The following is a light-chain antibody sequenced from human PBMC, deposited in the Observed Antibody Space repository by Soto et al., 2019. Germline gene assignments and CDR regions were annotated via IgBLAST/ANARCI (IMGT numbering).Light chain of an antibody. V-gene: IGLV2-14*01. Sequence: QSVLTQPASVSGSPGQSITISCTGTSSDVGGYNFVSWYQQYPGKAPKLMIYEVSNRPSGVSNRFSGSKSGNTASLTISGLQAEGESDYYCSSYTGSSTRYVFGTGTKVTVL. CDR1: SSDVGGYNF. J-gene: IGLJ1*01. CDR2: EVS. CDR3: SSYTGSSTRYV.